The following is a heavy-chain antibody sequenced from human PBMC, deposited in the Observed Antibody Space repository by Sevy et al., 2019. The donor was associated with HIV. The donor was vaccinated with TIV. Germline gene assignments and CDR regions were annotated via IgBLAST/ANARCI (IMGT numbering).Heavy chain of an antibody. J-gene: IGHJ6*02. CDR1: GFTFSSYE. CDR3: ERDLVVNQDYYYYYGMDV. Sequence: GGSLRLSCAASGFTFSSYEMNWVRQAPGKGLEWVSYISSSGSTIYYADSVKGRFTISRDNAKNSLYLQMNSLRAEDKAVYYCERDLVVNQDYYYYYGMDVWGQGTTVTVSS. V-gene: IGHV3-48*03. CDR2: ISSSGSTI.